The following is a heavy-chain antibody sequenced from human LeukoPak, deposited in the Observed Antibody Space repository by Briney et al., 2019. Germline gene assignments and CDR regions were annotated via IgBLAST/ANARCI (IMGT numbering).Heavy chain of an antibody. CDR2: ISSSSSVI. CDR1: GLTFSSYN. Sequence: GGSVTLSCAASGLTFSSYNMNCVRQAPGKGLEWVSYISSSSSVIYYADSVKSRFTISRDNAKNSLYLQMNSLRGEDTAVYYCARDNPLYYFVSWGQGTLVSVCS. J-gene: IGHJ4*02. V-gene: IGHV3-48*01. CDR3: ARDNPLYYFVS.